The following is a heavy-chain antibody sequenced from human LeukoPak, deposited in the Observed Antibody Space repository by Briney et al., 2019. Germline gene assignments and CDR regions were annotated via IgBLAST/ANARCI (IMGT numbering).Heavy chain of an antibody. D-gene: IGHD1-26*01. CDR2: ISYVARDT. J-gene: IGHJ4*02. Sequence: PGGSLRLSCAASGFTFSNYGIHWVRQAPGKGLEWVAFISYVARDTYYGDSVKGRFTVSRDNSKDMVYLQMNSLTTADTAVYYCARSYSLPEYWGQGTLVTVSS. CDR1: GFTFSNYG. CDR3: ARSYSLPEY. V-gene: IGHV3-30*19.